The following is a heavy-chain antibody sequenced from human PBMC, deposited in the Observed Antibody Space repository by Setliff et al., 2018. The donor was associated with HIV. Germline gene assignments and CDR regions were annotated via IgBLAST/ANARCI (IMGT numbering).Heavy chain of an antibody. CDR3: VRDRRRSYHFDH. CDR2: IYTSGSA. D-gene: IGHD2-2*01. V-gene: IGHV4-4*07. J-gene: IGHJ4*02. Sequence: SETLSLTCTVSGGSINSYYWSWIRQPAGKGLEWIGRIYTSGSANYNPSLKSRVTMSVDTSKNQFSLKLISVTAADTAVYYCVRDRRRSYHFDHWGQGTLVTVS. CDR1: GGSINSYY.